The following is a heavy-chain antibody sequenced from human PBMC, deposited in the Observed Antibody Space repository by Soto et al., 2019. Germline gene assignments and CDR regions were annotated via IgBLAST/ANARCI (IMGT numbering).Heavy chain of an antibody. V-gene: IGHV4-31*03. CDR3: ARSVFP. CDR1: GGSISSGGYY. CDR2: IYYIGSA. J-gene: IGHJ5*02. Sequence: SETLSLTCTVSGGSISSGGYYWNWIRQHPGKGLEWIGYIYYIGSAYYNPSLKSRVTISLDTSKNQFSLKLSSVTAEDTAVYYCARSVFPWGQGTLVTV.